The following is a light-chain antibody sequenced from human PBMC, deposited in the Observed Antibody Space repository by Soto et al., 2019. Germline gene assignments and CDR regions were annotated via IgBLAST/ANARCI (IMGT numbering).Light chain of an antibody. CDR3: LQDYTYHRT. CDR2: AAS. J-gene: IGKJ4*01. V-gene: IGKV1-6*01. Sequence: IQLTQSPSSLSASVGDRVTITCRASQAIRNDLVWFQQKPGKAPSLLIYAASTLQSGVPPRFSGSGSATDLSITISSLQAEDVATYYCLQDYTYHRTFGGGTKVDIK. CDR1: QAIRND.